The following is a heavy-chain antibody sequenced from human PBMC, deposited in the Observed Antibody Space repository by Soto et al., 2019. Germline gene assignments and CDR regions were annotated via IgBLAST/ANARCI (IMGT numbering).Heavy chain of an antibody. CDR2: IFYSGST. CDR1: GGSISTSRSY. CDR3: ARQPTTGDTDLWFDP. V-gene: IGHV4-39*01. Sequence: QLQLLESGPGLVKASETLSLTCNVSGGSISTSRSYWAWIRQPPGKGLEWLANIFYSGSTYYNPSLASRVTVSVDTSKNEFSLKLRSVTAADTAVYYCARQPTTGDTDLWFDPWGQGTLVTVS. D-gene: IGHD2-21*01. J-gene: IGHJ5*02.